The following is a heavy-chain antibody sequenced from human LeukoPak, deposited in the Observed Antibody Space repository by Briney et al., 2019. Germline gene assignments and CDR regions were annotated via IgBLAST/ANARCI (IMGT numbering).Heavy chain of an antibody. CDR3: AREIRSTVADYFDY. V-gene: IGHV3-74*01. CDR1: GFTFSSYW. J-gene: IGHJ4*02. CDR2: INSDGSST. D-gene: IGHD4-23*01. Sequence: GGSLRLSCAASGFTFSSYWMHWVRQAPGKGLVWVSRINSDGSSTSYADSVKGRFTISRDNAKNSLYLQMNSLRAEDTAVYYCAREIRSTVADYFDYWGQGTLVTVSS.